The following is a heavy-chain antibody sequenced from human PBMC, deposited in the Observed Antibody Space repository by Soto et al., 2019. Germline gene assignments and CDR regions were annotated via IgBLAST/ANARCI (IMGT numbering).Heavy chain of an antibody. J-gene: IGHJ5*02. V-gene: IGHV1-69*13. CDR3: ARCEIAARLWWFDP. Sequence: GASVKVSCKASGGTFSSYAISWVRQAPGQGLEWMGGIIPIFGTANYAQKFQGRVTITADESTSTAYMELSSLRSEDTAVYYCARCEIAARLWWFDPWGQGTLVTVSS. D-gene: IGHD6-6*01. CDR2: IIPIFGTA. CDR1: GGTFSSYA.